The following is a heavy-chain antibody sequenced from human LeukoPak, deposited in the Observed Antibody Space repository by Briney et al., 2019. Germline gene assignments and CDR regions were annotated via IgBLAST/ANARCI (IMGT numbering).Heavy chain of an antibody. Sequence: GSLRLSCAASGFTFSNSWLHWVRQAPGEGLVWVSRMNSDGSTIDYADSVKGRFTISRDNAKNTLYLQMNSLRAEDTAVYYCASTLGGTANYYYYGMDVWGQGTTVTVSS. D-gene: IGHD3-10*01. CDR3: ASTLGGTANYYYYGMDV. CDR1: GFTFSNSW. CDR2: MNSDGSTI. J-gene: IGHJ6*02. V-gene: IGHV3-74*01.